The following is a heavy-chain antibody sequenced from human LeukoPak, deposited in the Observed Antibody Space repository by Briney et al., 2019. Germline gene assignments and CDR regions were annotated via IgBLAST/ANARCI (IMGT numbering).Heavy chain of an antibody. D-gene: IGHD1-26*01. Sequence: LWRTYAASGFTLSSYAMHRVRPAPGKGLEWVAVISYDGSNEYYADSVKGRFTISRDNSKNTLYLQMNSLRAEDTAVYYCARLGSATIYWGQGTLVTVSS. CDR1: GFTLSSYA. J-gene: IGHJ4*02. V-gene: IGHV3-30*04. CDR3: ARLGSATIY. CDR2: ISYDGSNE.